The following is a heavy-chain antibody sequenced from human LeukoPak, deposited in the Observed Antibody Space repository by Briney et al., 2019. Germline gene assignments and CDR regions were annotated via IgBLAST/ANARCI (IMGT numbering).Heavy chain of an antibody. CDR2: INPNSGGT. D-gene: IGHD5-12*01. Sequence: GASVKVSCKASGYTFTGFYIHWVRQAPGQGLEWMGWINPNSGGTNYAQKFQGRVTMTRDSSISTAYMELSRLSSADTAVYYCATARDILTTISVGGFDYWGQGTLVTVSS. CDR1: GYTFTGFY. V-gene: IGHV1-2*02. CDR3: ATARDILTTISVGGFDY. J-gene: IGHJ4*02.